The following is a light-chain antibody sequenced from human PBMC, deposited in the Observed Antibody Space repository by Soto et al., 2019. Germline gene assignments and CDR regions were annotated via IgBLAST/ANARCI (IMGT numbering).Light chain of an antibody. Sequence: IVFTQSPGTLSLSPGERATLSCRASQTGNNNYLAWYQHKSGQAPRLLIYGVYTRASGIPDRFSGSGSGTEFTLTITRLEPEDSATYYCQKSYSTPQTFGQGTKVDIK. J-gene: IGKJ1*01. CDR1: QTGNNNY. V-gene: IGKV3-20*01. CDR3: QKSYSTPQT. CDR2: GVY.